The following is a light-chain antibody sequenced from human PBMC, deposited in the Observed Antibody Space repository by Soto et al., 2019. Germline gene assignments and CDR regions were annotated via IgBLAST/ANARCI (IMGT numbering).Light chain of an antibody. J-gene: IGKJ4*01. CDR2: DAS. CDR1: QSVANN. CDR3: QQRSNWPPLT. Sequence: DIVMTQSPATLSVSPGERATLSCRASQSVANNVAWYQQKPGQPPRLLIYDASNRATGIPARFSGSGSGTDFTLTISSLEPEDFAVYYCQQRSNWPPLTFGGGTKVEIK. V-gene: IGKV3-11*01.